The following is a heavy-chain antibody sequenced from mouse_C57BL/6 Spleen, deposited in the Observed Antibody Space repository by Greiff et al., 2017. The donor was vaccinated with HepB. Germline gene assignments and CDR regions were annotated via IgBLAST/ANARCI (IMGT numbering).Heavy chain of an antibody. CDR2: SNPGSGGT. V-gene: IGHV1-54*01. CDR1: GYAFTNYL. D-gene: IGHD6-1*01. J-gene: IGHJ4*01. CDR3: ARVLAPAMDY. Sequence: VKLQESGAELVRPGTSVKVSCKASGYAFTNYLIEWVKQRPGQGLEWIGVSNPGSGGTNYNEKFKGKATLTADKSSSTAYMQLSSLTSEDSAVYFCARVLAPAMDYWGQGTSVTVSS.